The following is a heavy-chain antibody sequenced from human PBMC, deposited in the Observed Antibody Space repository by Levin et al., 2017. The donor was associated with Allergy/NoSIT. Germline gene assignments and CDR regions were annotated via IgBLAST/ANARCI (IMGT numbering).Heavy chain of an antibody. Sequence: GGSLRLSCKGSGYSFTSYWISWVRQMPGKGLEWMGRIDPSDSYTKYSPSFQGHVTISADKSISTAYLQWSSLKASDTAMYYCARRRGSVVVALNDGFDIWGQGTMVTVSS. CDR1: GYSFTSYW. CDR2: IDPSDSYT. J-gene: IGHJ3*02. CDR3: ARRRGSVVVALNDGFDI. D-gene: IGHD2-2*01. V-gene: IGHV5-10-1*01.